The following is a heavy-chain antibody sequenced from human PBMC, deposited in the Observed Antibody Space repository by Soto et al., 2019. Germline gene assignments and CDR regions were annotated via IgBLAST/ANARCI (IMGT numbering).Heavy chain of an antibody. CDR3: ARDTYSGYDFGL. D-gene: IGHD5-12*01. V-gene: IGHV4-30-4*01. CDR1: GASVACGSYY. J-gene: IGHJ5*02. CDR2: IPSRGRP. Sequence: SETLSLTCSVSGASVACGSYYWSWVRQPPGKGLEWIGYIPSRGRPFYNPSLTSRGTISADTSKNQPSLQLTSVTAADTAVYYCARDTYSGYDFGLWGQGTLVTVSS.